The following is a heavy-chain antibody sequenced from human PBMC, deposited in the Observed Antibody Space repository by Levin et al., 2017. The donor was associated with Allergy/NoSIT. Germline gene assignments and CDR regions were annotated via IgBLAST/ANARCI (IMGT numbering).Heavy chain of an antibody. CDR1: GYTFTGYY. CDR3: AREGTYYYGSGSYSPDAFDI. V-gene: IGHV1-2*02. CDR2: INPNSGGT. J-gene: IGHJ3*02. Sequence: ASVKVSCKASGYTFTGYYMHWVRQAPGQGLESMGWINPNSGGTNYAQKFQGRVTMTRDTSISTAYMELSRLRSDDTAVYYCAREGTYYYGSGSYSPDAFDIWGQGTMVTVSS. D-gene: IGHD3-10*01.